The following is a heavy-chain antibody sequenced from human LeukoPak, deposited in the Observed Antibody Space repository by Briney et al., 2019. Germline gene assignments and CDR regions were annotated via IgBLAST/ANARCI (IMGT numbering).Heavy chain of an antibody. V-gene: IGHV3-23*01. CDR1: GFTFRNYA. D-gene: IGHD4-23*01. CDR2: ISASGRNT. CDR3: VKGGGNVRRYFEY. J-gene: IGHJ4*02. Sequence: GGSLRLSCAVSGFTFRNYAMAWVRQVPGKGLEWVSAISASGRNTYYAGSVRGRFIISRDDSNNALYLQMNSLRAEDTAVYYCVKGGGNVRRYFEYWGQGTLVTVSS.